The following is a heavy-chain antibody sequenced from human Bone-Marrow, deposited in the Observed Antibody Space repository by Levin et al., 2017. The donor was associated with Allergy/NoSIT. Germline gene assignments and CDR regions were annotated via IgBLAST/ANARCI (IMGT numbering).Heavy chain of an antibody. V-gene: IGHV4-39*07. CDR3: AREDASGSFVDY. D-gene: IGHD3-10*01. J-gene: IGHJ4*02. Sequence: PSETLSLTCSVSGDSISSSSYYWGWIRQPPGKGLEWIGTIFYSGNTYYNPSPKSRVTLSVDTSKNQFSLKLASVTAADTAVYYCAREDASGSFVDYWGQGTLVIVSS. CDR1: GDSISSSSYY. CDR2: IFYSGNT.